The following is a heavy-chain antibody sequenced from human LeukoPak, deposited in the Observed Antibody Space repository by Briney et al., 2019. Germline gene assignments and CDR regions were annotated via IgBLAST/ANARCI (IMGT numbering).Heavy chain of an antibody. CDR2: IRDGGSNK. J-gene: IGHJ6*02. Sequence: GGSLRLSCVASGFTFSSYGMHWVRQAPGKGPEWVAFIRDGGSNKYYADSVKGRFTISRDNSKSTLYLQMNTLRAEDTAVYYWAKDSRGMDVWGQGTTVTVSS. V-gene: IGHV3-30*02. CDR3: AKDSRGMDV. CDR1: GFTFSSYG.